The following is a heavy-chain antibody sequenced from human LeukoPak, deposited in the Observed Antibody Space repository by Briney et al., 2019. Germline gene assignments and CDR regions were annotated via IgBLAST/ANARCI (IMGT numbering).Heavy chain of an antibody. CDR1: GFTFSNYW. CDR3: AGDNTRDSY. Sequence: GGSLRLSCAASGFTFSNYWMHWVRQAPGQGLVWVSRIKTDGSITTYADSVKGRFTISRDNAKNTLYLQMSSLRAEDTAVYYCAGDNTRDSYWGQGTLVTVSS. D-gene: IGHD3/OR15-3a*01. V-gene: IGHV3-74*01. CDR2: IKTDGSIT. J-gene: IGHJ4*02.